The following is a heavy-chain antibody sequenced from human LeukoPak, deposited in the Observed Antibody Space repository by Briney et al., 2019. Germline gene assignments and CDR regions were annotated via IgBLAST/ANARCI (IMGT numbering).Heavy chain of an antibody. J-gene: IGHJ3*02. D-gene: IGHD3-10*01. CDR2: INHSGST. V-gene: IGHV4-34*01. CDR3: ARIDYYASGSYSWAAFDI. CDR1: GGSFSGYY. Sequence: SETLSLTCAVYGGSFSGYYWSWIRQPPGKGLEWIGEINHSGSTNYNPSLKRRVTISVGTSKNKFSLKLSSVPAADTAVYYCARIDYYASGSYSWAAFDIWGQGTMVTVSS.